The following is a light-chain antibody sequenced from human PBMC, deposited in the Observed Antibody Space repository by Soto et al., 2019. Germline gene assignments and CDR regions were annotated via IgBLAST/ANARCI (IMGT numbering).Light chain of an antibody. V-gene: IGLV2-14*03. Sequence: QYALTQAASGSGSPGQSITISCTGTSSDVGDYNYVSWYNYVSWYQHHPGKAPKLIIYDVSYRPSGVSDRFSGAQSVKSASLTISGLQAEDEADYYCSSYTGVTAPSVFGTGTKLTVL. CDR1: SSDVGDYNY. J-gene: IGLJ1*01. CDR3: SSYTGVTAPSV. CDR2: DVS.